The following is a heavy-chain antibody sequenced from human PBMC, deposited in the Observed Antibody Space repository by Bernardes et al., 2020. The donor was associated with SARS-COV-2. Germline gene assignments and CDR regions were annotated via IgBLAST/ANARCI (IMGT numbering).Heavy chain of an antibody. Sequence: SETLSLTCSVSGDSIISGGYYWSWLRQHPGKGLQWIGYIYYSGSTYYNPSLRSRLTISVDTSKNQFSLKLSSVTAADTAVYYCARSLGDIWSGYFDQWGQGTLVTVSS. CDR1: GDSIISGGYY. J-gene: IGHJ4*02. V-gene: IGHV4-31*03. CDR3: ARSLGDIWSGYFDQ. CDR2: IYYSGST. D-gene: IGHD3-3*01.